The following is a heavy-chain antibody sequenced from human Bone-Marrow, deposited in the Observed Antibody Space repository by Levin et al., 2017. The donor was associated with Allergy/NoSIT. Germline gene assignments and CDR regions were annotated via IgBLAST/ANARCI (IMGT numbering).Heavy chain of an antibody. V-gene: IGHV4-34*01. Sequence: SETLSLTCAVYGGSFSGYYWSWIRQPPGKGLEWIGEINHSGSTNYNPSLKSRVTISVDTSKNQFSLKLSSVTAADTAVYYCARRRAQWLVEGGCFDYWGQGTLVTVSS. CDR2: INHSGST. CDR1: GGSFSGYY. D-gene: IGHD6-19*01. J-gene: IGHJ4*02. CDR3: ARRRAQWLVEGGCFDY.